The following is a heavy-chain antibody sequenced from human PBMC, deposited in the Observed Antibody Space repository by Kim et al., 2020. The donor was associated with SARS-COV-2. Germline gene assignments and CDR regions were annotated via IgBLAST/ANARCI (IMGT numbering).Heavy chain of an antibody. D-gene: IGHD3-22*01. Sequence: KGRFTSSRDNSKNTLYLQMKSLRAEDTAVYYCAKDDLGSSGYYYLGSFDYWGQGTLVTVSS. V-gene: IGHV3-30*02. CDR3: AKDDLGSSGYYYLGSFDY. J-gene: IGHJ4*02.